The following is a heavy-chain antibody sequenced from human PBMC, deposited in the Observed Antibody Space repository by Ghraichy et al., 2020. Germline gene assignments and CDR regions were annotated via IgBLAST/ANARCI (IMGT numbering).Heavy chain of an antibody. D-gene: IGHD2-21*02. V-gene: IGHV3-48*02. CDR1: GFTFSSYS. J-gene: IGHJ6*02. CDR2: ISSSSSTI. Sequence: LSLTCAASGFTFSSYSMNWVRQAPGKGLEWVSYISSSSSTIYYADSVKGRFTISRDNAKNSLYLQMNSLRDEDTAVYYCARDLVTAIPPYYYYGMDVWGQGTTVTVSS. CDR3: ARDLVTAIPPYYYYGMDV.